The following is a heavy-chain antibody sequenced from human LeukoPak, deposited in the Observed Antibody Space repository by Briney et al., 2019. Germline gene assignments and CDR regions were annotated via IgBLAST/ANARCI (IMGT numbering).Heavy chain of an antibody. V-gene: IGHV3-30*02. CDR2: IRYDGSNK. D-gene: IGHD3-3*01. CDR3: AREGFTIFGVVPYYYMDV. J-gene: IGHJ6*03. Sequence: GGSLRLSCAASGFTFSSYGMHWVRQAPGKGLEWVAFIRYDGSNKYYADSVKGRFTISRDNSKNTLYLQMNSLRAEDTAVYYCAREGFTIFGVVPYYYMDVWGKGTTVTVSS. CDR1: GFTFSSYG.